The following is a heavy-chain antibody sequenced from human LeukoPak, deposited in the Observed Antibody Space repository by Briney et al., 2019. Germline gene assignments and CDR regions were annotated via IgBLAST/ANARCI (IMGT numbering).Heavy chain of an antibody. CDR3: ARHGSGEPFDY. CDR1: GYSFTSYW. CDR2: ICPGDSET. V-gene: IGHV5-51*01. D-gene: IGHD3-10*01. J-gene: IGHJ4*01. Sequence: GESLKISCKGSGYSFTSYWIAWVRQMPGKGLEWMGIICPGDSETRYSPSFQGQVTFSVDKSISTAYLQWSSLKASDTAMYYCARHGSGEPFDYWGHGTLVTVSS.